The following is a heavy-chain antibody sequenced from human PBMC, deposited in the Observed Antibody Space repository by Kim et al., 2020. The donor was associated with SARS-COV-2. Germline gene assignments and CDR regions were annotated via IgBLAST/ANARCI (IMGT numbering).Heavy chain of an antibody. CDR3: IIFTDTY. CDR1: GLTFSGSV. CDR2: IKIKANNYAT. D-gene: IGHD3-16*01. V-gene: IGHV3-73*01. Sequence: GGSLRLSCTASGLTFSGSVIHWVRQASGKGLEWIGHIKIKANNYATGYTASVKGRFTITRDDSRNTAYLQMNSLKTEDTAMYYCIIFTDTYWGQGTPVTV. J-gene: IGHJ4*02.